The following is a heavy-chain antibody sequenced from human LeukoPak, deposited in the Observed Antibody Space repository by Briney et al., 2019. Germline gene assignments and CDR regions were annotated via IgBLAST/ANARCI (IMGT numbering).Heavy chain of an antibody. CDR2: IYTSGST. V-gene: IGHV4-4*07. D-gene: IGHD5-18*01. CDR3: ARGRTAMVGPPPYGY. Sequence: GSLRLSCAASGFSFMSYAMSWIRQPAGKGLEWIGRIYTSGSTNYNPSLKSRVTISVDTSKNQFSLKLSSVTAADTAVYYCARGRTAMVGPPPYGYWGQGTLVTVSS. J-gene: IGHJ4*02. CDR1: GFSFMSYA.